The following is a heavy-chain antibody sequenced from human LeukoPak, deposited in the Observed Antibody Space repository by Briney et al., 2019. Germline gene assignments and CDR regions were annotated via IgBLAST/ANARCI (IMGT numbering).Heavy chain of an antibody. V-gene: IGHV3-49*04. CDR2: IRSKAYGGTT. CDR3: TRDLYSYGFDY. CDR1: GFTLGDYA. D-gene: IGHD5-18*01. Sequence: GGSLRLSCTASGFTLGDYAMSWVRQAPGKGLEWVGFIRSKAYGGTTEYAASVKGRFTISRDDSKSIAYLQMNSLKTEDTAVYYCTRDLYSYGFDYWGQGTLVTVSS. J-gene: IGHJ4*02.